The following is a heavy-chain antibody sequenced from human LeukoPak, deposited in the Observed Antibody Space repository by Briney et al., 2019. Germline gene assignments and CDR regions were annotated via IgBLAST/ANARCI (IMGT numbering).Heavy chain of an antibody. V-gene: IGHV4-4*09. Sequence: SETLSLTCTVSGGSISSYYWSWIQQPPGKGLEWIGYIYTSGSTNYNPSLKSRVTIPVDTSKNQFSLKLSSVTAADTAVYYCARPKEGAFDIWGQGTMVTVSS. J-gene: IGHJ3*02. CDR3: ARPKEGAFDI. CDR1: GGSISSYY. CDR2: IYTSGST.